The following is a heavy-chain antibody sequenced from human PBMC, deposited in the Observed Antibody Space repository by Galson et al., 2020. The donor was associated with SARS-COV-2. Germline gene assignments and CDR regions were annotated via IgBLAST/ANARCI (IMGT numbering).Heavy chain of an antibody. V-gene: IGHV1-18*04. J-gene: IGHJ6*02. CDR3: ARDETTTDYDYGMDV. Sequence: ASVKASCKASGYTFTSYGSSRVRQAPGQGLEWMGRNSAYNGNTNYAQKRQGRVTMTTDTSTSTAYMELRSLRSDDTAVYYCARDETTTDYDYGMDVWGQGTTVTVSS. CDR1: GYTFTSYG. CDR2: NSAYNGNT. D-gene: IGHD1-1*01.